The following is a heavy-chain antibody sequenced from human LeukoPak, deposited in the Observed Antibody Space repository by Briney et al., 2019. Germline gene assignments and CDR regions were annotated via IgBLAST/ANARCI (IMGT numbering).Heavy chain of an antibody. V-gene: IGHV3-15*01. CDR3: TTDSKDLIAAAGKWDFYYYMDV. CDR1: GLTFTNAW. Sequence: GGSLRLSCAASGLTFTNAWMSWVRQAPGKGLEWVGRIKSKTDGVTTDYAAPVKGRFTISRYDSKNTLYLQMNSLKIEDTAVYYCTTDSKDLIAAAGKWDFYYYMDVWGKGTTVIVSS. D-gene: IGHD6-13*01. J-gene: IGHJ6*03. CDR2: IKSKTDGVTT.